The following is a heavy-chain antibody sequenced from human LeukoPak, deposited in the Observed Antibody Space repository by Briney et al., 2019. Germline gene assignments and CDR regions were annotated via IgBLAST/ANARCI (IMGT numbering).Heavy chain of an antibody. D-gene: IGHD3-22*01. Sequence: GGSLRLSCGASGFTFSSYGMSWVRQAPGKGLEWVSAISGSGGRTQYADSVKGRFTISRDNSKDTLSLQMNSLRAEDTAVYYCAKSNGYGLIDIWGQGTMVTVSS. V-gene: IGHV3-23*01. CDR2: ISGSGGRT. J-gene: IGHJ3*02. CDR3: AKSNGYGLIDI. CDR1: GFTFSSYG.